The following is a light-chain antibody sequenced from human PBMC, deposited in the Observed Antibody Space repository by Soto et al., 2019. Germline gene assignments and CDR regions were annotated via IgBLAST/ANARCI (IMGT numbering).Light chain of an antibody. J-gene: IGLJ3*02. CDR1: SSDVGSYDF. CDR2: DVS. Sequence: QSVLTQPRSVSGSPGQSVTISCTGTSSDVGSYDFVSWYLHHPGKAPKVMIYDVSERPSGVPDRFSGSKSGNTASLTISGLQAEDEADYYCSSYAGSYTLVFGGGTKLTVL. CDR3: SSYAGSYTLV. V-gene: IGLV2-11*01.